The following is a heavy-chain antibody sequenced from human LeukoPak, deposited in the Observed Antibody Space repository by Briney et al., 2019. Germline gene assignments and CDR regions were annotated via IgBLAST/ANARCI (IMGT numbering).Heavy chain of an antibody. D-gene: IGHD4-17*01. Sequence: SETLSLTCTVSGASISSYYWSWIRQPPGKGLEWIAYIYSSGSTTYNPSLKSRVTMSVDTSKNQFSLKLSSVTAADTAIYYCAGAKLDYGDVLIDPWGQGTLVTVSS. V-gene: IGHV4-59*01. CDR3: AGAKLDYGDVLIDP. CDR1: GASISSYY. CDR2: IYSSGST. J-gene: IGHJ5*02.